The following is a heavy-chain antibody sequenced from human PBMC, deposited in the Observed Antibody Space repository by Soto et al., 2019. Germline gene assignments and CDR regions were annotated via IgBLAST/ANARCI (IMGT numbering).Heavy chain of an antibody. D-gene: IGHD2-21*01. Sequence: QVQLVQSGAEVMKPGASVKVSCKASGYTFTNYHITWVRQAPGQGLEWMGRVSAYDGHTSSAQKLQGRVTMTTDTSTNTAYMELRSLRSDDTAVYYCARGDWYVDYWGQGTLVTVSS. V-gene: IGHV1-18*01. CDR1: GYTFTNYH. CDR3: ARGDWYVDY. CDR2: VSAYDGHT. J-gene: IGHJ4*02.